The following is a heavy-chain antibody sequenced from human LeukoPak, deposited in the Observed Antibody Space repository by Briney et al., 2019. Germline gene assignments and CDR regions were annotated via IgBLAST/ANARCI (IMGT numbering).Heavy chain of an antibody. J-gene: IGHJ4*02. V-gene: IGHV3-48*03. CDR3: ATPILTGYYVRGDY. D-gene: IGHD3-9*01. Sequence: GGSLILSCAASGFTFSNYEMNWVRQAPGKGLEWLSFISGSGYTIYYADSVRGRFTISRDNAKNTLYLQMNSLRAEDTAVYYCATPILTGYYVRGDYWGQGTLVTVSS. CDR2: ISGSGYTI. CDR1: GFTFSNYE.